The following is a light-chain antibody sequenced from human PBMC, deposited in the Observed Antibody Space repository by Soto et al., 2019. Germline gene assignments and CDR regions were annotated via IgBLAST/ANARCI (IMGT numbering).Light chain of an antibody. CDR1: SSDVGGYNY. V-gene: IGLV2-14*01. CDR2: DVS. CDR3: YPYTSSSTLKV. J-gene: IGLJ2*01. Sequence: QSSLTQPASVSGSPGQSITISCTGTSSDVGGYNYVSWYQQHPGKAPKLMIYDVSNRPSGVSNRFCGSKSANTASLTISGLQAGDEADYDCYPYTSSSTLKVFGGGTMLT.